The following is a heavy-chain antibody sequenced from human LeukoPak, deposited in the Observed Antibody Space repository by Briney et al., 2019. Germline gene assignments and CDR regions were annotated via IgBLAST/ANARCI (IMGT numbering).Heavy chain of an antibody. CDR2: INHSGST. CDR3: ARVKLWDSSVSYFDY. Sequence: SETLSLTCAVYGGSFSGYYWSWIRQPPGKGLEWIGEINHSGSTNYNPSLKSRVTISVDTSKNQFSLKLSSVTAADTAVYYCARVKLWDSSVSYFDYWGQGTLATVSS. CDR1: GGSFSGYY. J-gene: IGHJ4*02. D-gene: IGHD3-22*01. V-gene: IGHV4-34*01.